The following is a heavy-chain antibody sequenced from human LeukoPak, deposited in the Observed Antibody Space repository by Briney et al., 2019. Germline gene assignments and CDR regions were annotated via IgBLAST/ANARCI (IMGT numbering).Heavy chain of an antibody. V-gene: IGHV3-23*01. CDR1: GFTFSSSA. CDR3: AKSLIPYYYYYGMDV. J-gene: IGHJ6*02. Sequence: GGSLRLSCAASGFTFSSSAMSWVRQAPGKGLEWVSAISNNGGYTYYADSVQGRFTISRDNSKSTLCLQMNSLRAEDTAVYYCAKSLIPYYYYYGMDVWGQGTTVTVSS. CDR2: ISNNGGYT.